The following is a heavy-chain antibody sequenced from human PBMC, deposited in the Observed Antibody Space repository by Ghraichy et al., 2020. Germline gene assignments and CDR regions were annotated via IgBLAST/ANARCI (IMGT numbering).Heavy chain of an antibody. Sequence: GGSLRLSCAASGFTVSSNYMSWVRQAPGKGLEWVSVIYSGGSTYYADSVRGRFTISRDNPKRTPYLQMNSLRVEDTAVYYCARGEAKAGTLLVYWGQGTLVTVSS. CDR2: IYSGGST. CDR3: ARGEAKAGTLLVY. V-gene: IGHV3-66*01. CDR1: GFTVSSNY. D-gene: IGHD6-13*01. J-gene: IGHJ4*02.